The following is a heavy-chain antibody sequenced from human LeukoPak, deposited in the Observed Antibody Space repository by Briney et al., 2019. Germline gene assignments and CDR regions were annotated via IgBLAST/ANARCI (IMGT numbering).Heavy chain of an antibody. CDR2: IYYSGST. V-gene: IGHV4-59*08. D-gene: IGHD6-13*01. CDR3: ARHNGIAAAEEDYYMDV. CDR1: GGSISSYY. Sequence: PSETLSLTCTVSGGSISSYYWSWIRQPPGKGVEWIGYIYYSGSTNYNPSLKSRVTISVDTSKNQFSLKLSSVTAADTAVYYCARHNGIAAAEEDYYMDVWGKGTTVTVSS. J-gene: IGHJ6*03.